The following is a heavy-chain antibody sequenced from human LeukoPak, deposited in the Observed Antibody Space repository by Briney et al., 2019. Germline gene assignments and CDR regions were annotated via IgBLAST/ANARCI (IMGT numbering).Heavy chain of an antibody. V-gene: IGHV4-34*01. D-gene: IGHD6-13*01. J-gene: IGHJ5*02. Sequence: SETLSLTCAVYGGSFSGYYWSWIRQPPGKGLEWIGEINHSGSTNYNPSLKSRVTISVDTSKNQFSLKLTSVTAADTAVYYCARGRSSWSSGTWFDPWGQGTLVTVSS. CDR1: GGSFSGYY. CDR3: ARGRSSWSSGTWFDP. CDR2: INHSGST.